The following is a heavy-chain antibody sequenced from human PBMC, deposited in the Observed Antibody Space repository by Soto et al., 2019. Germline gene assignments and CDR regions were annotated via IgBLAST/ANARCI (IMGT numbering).Heavy chain of an antibody. Sequence: QVHLVQSGAEVKKPGSSVKVSCKASGGCFSTYAINWLRQAPGQGLEWMGGIIPLFGTENYAQNFQDRFTFTADKSTTTVYMEVRSLTSEDTAVYYCAAGFWSGPIAHYFDYWGQGTLVTVSS. D-gene: IGHD3-3*01. J-gene: IGHJ4*01. CDR3: AAGFWSGPIAHYFDY. CDR1: GGCFSTYA. CDR2: IIPLFGTE. V-gene: IGHV1-69*06.